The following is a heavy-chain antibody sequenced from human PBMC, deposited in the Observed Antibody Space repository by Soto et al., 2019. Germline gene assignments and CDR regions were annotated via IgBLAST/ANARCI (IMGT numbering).Heavy chain of an antibody. Sequence: QITLKESGPTLVKPTQTLTLTCTFSGFSLSTSGVGVGWIRQPPGKALEWLALIYWDDDKRYSPSLKSRLTLPKDTSKNQVVLTMTNMDPVDTATYYCAHSHSPLTTIFGVVTSYYFDYWGQGTLVTVSS. V-gene: IGHV2-5*02. D-gene: IGHD3-3*01. CDR1: GFSLSTSGVG. J-gene: IGHJ4*02. CDR3: AHSHSPLTTIFGVVTSYYFDY. CDR2: IYWDDDK.